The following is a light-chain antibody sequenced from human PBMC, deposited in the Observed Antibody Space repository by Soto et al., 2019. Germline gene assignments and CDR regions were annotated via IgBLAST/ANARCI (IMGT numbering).Light chain of an antibody. CDR2: AAS. CDR1: QSVNNH. J-gene: IGKJ2*03. Sequence: EIVMTQSPATLSVSPGEGATLSCRASQSVNNHLAWYQQKPGQAPRLLIYAASTRATGIPARFSGSGSGTGFTLTLSSLHSEYFAVYYCQQYNNWPPYSLGQGTKVEIK. V-gene: IGKV3-15*01. CDR3: QQYNNWPPYS.